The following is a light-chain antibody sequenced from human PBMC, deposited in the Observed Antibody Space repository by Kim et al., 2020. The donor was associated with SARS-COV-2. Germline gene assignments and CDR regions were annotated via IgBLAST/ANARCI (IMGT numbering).Light chain of an antibody. CDR2: QDS. Sequence: EMTQPPSVSVSPGQTASITCSGDKLGDKYACWYQQKPGQSPVLVIYQDSKRPSGIPERFSGSNSGNTATLTISGTQAMDEADYYCQAWDSSVVFGGGTQLTVL. CDR1: KLGDKY. J-gene: IGLJ2*01. V-gene: IGLV3-1*01. CDR3: QAWDSSVV.